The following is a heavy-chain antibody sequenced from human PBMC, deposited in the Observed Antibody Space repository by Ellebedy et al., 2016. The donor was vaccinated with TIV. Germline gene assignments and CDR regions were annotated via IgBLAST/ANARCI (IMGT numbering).Heavy chain of an antibody. CDR3: ARDTAVAGTGYFDL. V-gene: IGHV1-46*01. J-gene: IGHJ2*01. CDR1: EYTFTSYY. Sequence: AASVKVSCKASEYTFTSYYMHWVRQAPGQGLEWMGIINASDSNTNYAQNFQGRVTMTRDTSPSTVYMELSSLRSEDTAVYYCARDTAVAGTGYFDLWGRGTLVTVSS. D-gene: IGHD6-19*01. CDR2: INASDSNT.